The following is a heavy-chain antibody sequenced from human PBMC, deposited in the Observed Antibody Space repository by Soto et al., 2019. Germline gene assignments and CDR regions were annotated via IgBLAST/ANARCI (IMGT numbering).Heavy chain of an antibody. CDR1: GGSITSYY. J-gene: IGHJ4*02. V-gene: IGHV4-59*01. CDR2: VQYTGST. Sequence: QVQLQESGPGLVKPSETLSLTCSVTGGSITSYYWSWIRQPPGKALEWIGYVQYTGSTNYNPTLKSRVTISVDTSKMRFYLELNSVTAADTAVYYCAGDRNSRGWAYYGGRGALVTVSS. CDR3: AGDRNSRGWAYY. D-gene: IGHD6-19*01.